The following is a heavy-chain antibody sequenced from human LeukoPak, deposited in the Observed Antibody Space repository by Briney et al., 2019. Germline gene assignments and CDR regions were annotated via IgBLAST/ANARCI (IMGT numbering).Heavy chain of an antibody. V-gene: IGHV3-23*01. J-gene: IGHJ4*02. CDR1: GFTLSSYA. Sequence: GGSLRLSCAASGFTLSSYAMSWVRQAPGKGLEWVSAISGSGGSTYYADSVKGRFTISRDNSKNTLYLQMNSLRAEDTAVYYCAKDGRDMIVVVITPFDYWGQGALVTVSS. CDR3: AKDGRDMIVVVITPFDY. CDR2: ISGSGGST. D-gene: IGHD3-22*01.